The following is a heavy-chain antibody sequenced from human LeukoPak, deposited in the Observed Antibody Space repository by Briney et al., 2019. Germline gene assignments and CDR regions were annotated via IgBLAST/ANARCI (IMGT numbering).Heavy chain of an antibody. CDR3: ARTASWGSFPSYFDY. D-gene: IGHD7-27*01. J-gene: IGHJ4*02. Sequence: SETLSLTCTVSGGSISSYYWSWIRQPPGKGLEWIGYIYYSGSTNHNPSLKSRVTISVDTSKNQFSLKLSSVTAADTAVYYCARTASWGSFPSYFDYWGQGTLVTVSS. CDR2: IYYSGST. V-gene: IGHV4-59*01. CDR1: GGSISSYY.